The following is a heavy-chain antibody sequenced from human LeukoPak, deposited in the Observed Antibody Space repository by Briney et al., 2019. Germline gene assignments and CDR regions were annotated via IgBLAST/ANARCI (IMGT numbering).Heavy chain of an antibody. CDR2: ISNDGSNK. V-gene: IGHV3-30*18. J-gene: IGHJ4*02. CDR3: AKGVWMATRTSADY. CDR1: GFTFSGFG. Sequence: GGSLRLSCAASGFTFSGFGMHWVRQAPGKGLEWVAVISNDGSNKYYADSVKGRFTISRDNSKNTLYLQMNSLRAEDTAVYYCAKGVWMATRTSADYWGQGTLVTVSS. D-gene: IGHD5-24*01.